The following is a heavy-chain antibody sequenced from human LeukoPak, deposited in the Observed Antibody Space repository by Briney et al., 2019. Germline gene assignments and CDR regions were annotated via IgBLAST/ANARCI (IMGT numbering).Heavy chain of an antibody. J-gene: IGHJ5*02. D-gene: IGHD3-22*01. CDR2: INWNGGST. Sequence: RPGGSLRLSCAASGFTFDDYGMSWVRQAPGKGLEWVSGINWNGGSTGYADSVKGRLTISRDNAKNSLYLQMNSLRAEDTALYYCARDWGHYDSSGYYYAPFDPWGQGTLVTVSS. V-gene: IGHV3-20*04. CDR1: GFTFDDYG. CDR3: ARDWGHYDSSGYYYAPFDP.